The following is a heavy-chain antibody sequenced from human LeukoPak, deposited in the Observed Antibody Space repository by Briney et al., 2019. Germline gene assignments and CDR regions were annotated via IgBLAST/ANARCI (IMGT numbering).Heavy chain of an antibody. Sequence: GGSLRLSCAASGFAFSSYSMNCVRQAPGKGLEWVSSIRSTSSHIYYADSVRGRFTISRDNAKNSLYLHMNSLRVDDTAVYYCTRDDYYDVSVYSDDAFDIWGQGTMVTVSS. D-gene: IGHD3-22*01. CDR1: GFAFSSYS. J-gene: IGHJ3*02. CDR2: IRSTSSHI. V-gene: IGHV3-21*01. CDR3: TRDDYYDVSVYSDDAFDI.